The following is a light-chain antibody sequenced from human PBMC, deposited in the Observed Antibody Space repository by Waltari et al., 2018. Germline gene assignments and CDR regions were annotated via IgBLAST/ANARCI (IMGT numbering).Light chain of an antibody. V-gene: IGKV3-20*01. CDR2: GAS. J-gene: IGKJ5*01. CDR1: QSVDSSY. Sequence: DIVLTQSPGTLSLSPGEKATLSYRARQSVDSSYLAWYQHKPGQAPRLLIYGASSRATGIPDRFSGSGSGTDFTLTISRLEPEDFAVYYCQQYVTSPLAFGQGTRLEIK. CDR3: QQYVTSPLA.